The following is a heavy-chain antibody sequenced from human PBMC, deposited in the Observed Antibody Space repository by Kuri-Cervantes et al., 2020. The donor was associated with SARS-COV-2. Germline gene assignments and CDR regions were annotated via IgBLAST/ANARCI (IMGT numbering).Heavy chain of an antibody. Sequence: GSLRLSCSVSGGSIRSRYWSWIRQPPGKGLEWIAYIHYSGSTNYNPSLKSRVTISVDTSKKHFSLRLSSVTAADTAVYYCTREPHYYDSSGYYSRFDYWGQGTLVTVSS. J-gene: IGHJ4*02. CDR3: TREPHYYDSSGYYSRFDY. V-gene: IGHV4-59*11. D-gene: IGHD3-22*01. CDR2: IHYSGST. CDR1: GGSIRSRY.